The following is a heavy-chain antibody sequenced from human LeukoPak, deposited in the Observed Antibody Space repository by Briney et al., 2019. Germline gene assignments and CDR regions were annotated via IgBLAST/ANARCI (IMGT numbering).Heavy chain of an antibody. J-gene: IGHJ4*02. CDR3: ARGNTEATVLPLYFQS. V-gene: IGHV3-21*01. D-gene: IGHD5-18*01. Sequence: PGGSLRLSCSASGVTFSDYSMNWIRQAPGKGLEWVSYLSSTSRYISYADSVKGRFTISRDNSQSSLFLEMHDLRVEDTAVYYCARGNTEATVLPLYFQSWGQGTLVTVSS. CDR1: GVTFSDYS. CDR2: LSSTSRYI.